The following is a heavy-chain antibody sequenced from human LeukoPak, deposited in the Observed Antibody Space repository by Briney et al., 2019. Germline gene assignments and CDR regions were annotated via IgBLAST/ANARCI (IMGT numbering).Heavy chain of an antibody. Sequence: GGSLRLSCAASGFTFSSYAMSWVRQAPGKGLEWVSAISGSGGSTYYADSVKGRFTISRDNSKNTLYLQMNSLRAEDTAVYYCAKARFWSSGGSCSSKGPFDYWGQGTLVTVSS. CDR3: AKARFWSSGGSCSSKGPFDY. CDR1: GFTFSSYA. D-gene: IGHD2-15*01. CDR2: ISGSGGST. V-gene: IGHV3-23*01. J-gene: IGHJ4*02.